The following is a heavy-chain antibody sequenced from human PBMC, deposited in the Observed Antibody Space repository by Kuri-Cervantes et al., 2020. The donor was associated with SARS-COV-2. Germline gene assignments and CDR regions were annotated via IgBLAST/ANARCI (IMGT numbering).Heavy chain of an antibody. V-gene: IGHV3-53*01. CDR3: ARDTGYDWNYFYMDV. CDR2: IYSGGST. D-gene: IGHD3-16*01. Sequence: GGSLRLSCAASGFTVSSNYRSWVRQAPGKGLEWVSVIYSGGSTYYADSVKGRFTISRDDAKNSVYLQMNSLRAEDTAVYYCARDTGYDWNYFYMDVWGKGTTVTVSS. J-gene: IGHJ6*03. CDR1: GFTVSSNY.